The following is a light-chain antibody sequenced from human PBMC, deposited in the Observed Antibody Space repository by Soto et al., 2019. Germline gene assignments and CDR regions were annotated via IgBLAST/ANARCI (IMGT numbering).Light chain of an antibody. CDR1: QSISSW. J-gene: IGKJ2*02. V-gene: IGKV1-5*03. CDR2: KAS. CDR3: QQYNSFPWT. Sequence: DIQMTQSPSTLSASVGDRVTITCRASQSISSWLAWYQQKPGKAPKLLIYKASSLESGVPSRFRGSGSGTEFTLTISSLQPDDFATYYCQQYNSFPWTFGQGTKLEIK.